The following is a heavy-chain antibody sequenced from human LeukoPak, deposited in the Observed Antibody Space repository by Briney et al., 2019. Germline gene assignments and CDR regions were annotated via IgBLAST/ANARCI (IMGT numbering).Heavy chain of an antibody. J-gene: IGHJ4*02. D-gene: IGHD3-22*01. CDR3: AKDQRGYYDSVIDVDY. Sequence: GGSLRLSCGASGFTFKTYAMNWVRQAPGKGLEWVSSISSSSSYIYYADSVKGRFTISRDNAKNSLYLQMNSLRAEDTAVYYCAKDQRGYYDSVIDVDYWGQGTLVTVSS. V-gene: IGHV3-21*04. CDR2: ISSSSSYI. CDR1: GFTFKTYA.